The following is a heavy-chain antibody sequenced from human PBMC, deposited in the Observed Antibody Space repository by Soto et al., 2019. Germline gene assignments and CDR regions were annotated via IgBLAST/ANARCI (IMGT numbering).Heavy chain of an antibody. CDR2: IRNRPNSYTT. Sequence: EVQLVESGGGLVQPGGSLRLSCAASGFTFSDHYMVWVRQAPGKGLEWVGRIRNRPNSYTTQYAASVKGRFAVLRDDSENLVYLQMNDLKTEATAVYYCVRDSGRGFYFDYWGQGAQVTVSS. J-gene: IGHJ4*02. D-gene: IGHD3-10*01. V-gene: IGHV3-72*01. CDR1: GFTFSDHY. CDR3: VRDSGRGFYFDY.